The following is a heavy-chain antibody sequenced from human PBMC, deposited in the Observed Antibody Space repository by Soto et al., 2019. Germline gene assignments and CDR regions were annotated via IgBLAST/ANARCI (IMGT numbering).Heavy chain of an antibody. J-gene: IGHJ6*02. Sequence: QVQLVESGGGVVQPGRSLRLSCAASGFTFRSYGMHWVRQAPGKGLEWLAVISNDGNNKYLADSVKGRLTLSRDNSRNTLSLEINNLRPEDTAVYYCGKDTLDCSGGDCPLYYYYGMDVWGQGTTVTVSS. D-gene: IGHD2-15*01. CDR1: GFTFRSYG. V-gene: IGHV3-30*18. CDR2: ISNDGNNK. CDR3: GKDTLDCSGGDCPLYYYYGMDV.